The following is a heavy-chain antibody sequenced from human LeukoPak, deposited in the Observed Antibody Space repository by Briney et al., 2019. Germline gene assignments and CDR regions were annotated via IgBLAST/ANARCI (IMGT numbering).Heavy chain of an antibody. Sequence: PGRTLRLTCAASGFTVTSYGAHWDRQAPSMALVYVSAISSNGGSTYYADSVKGRFTISRDNSKNTLYLQMSSLRAEDTAVYYCVMVGATKNNYWGQGTLVTVSS. V-gene: IGHV3-64D*06. D-gene: IGHD1-26*01. CDR3: VMVGATKNNY. CDR2: ISSNGGST. J-gene: IGHJ4*02. CDR1: GFTVTSYG.